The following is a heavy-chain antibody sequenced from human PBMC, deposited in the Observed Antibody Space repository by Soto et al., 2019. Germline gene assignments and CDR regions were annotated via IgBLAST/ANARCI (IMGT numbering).Heavy chain of an antibody. J-gene: IGHJ4*02. Sequence: SETLSLTCTVSGGSISSGGYYWSWIRQHPGKGLEWIGYIYYSGSTYYNPSLKSRVTISVDTSKNQFSLKLSSVTAADTAVYDCARGPQLDSRFDYRGQRTLVIVS. V-gene: IGHV4-31*03. CDR2: IYYSGST. CDR1: GGSISSGGYY. D-gene: IGHD1-1*01. CDR3: ARGPQLDSRFDY.